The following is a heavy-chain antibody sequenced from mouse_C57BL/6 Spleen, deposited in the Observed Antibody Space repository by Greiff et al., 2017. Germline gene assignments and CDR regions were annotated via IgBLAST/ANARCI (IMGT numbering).Heavy chain of an antibody. CDR1: GYTFTSYG. Sequence: QVQLKQSGAELARPGASVKLSCKASGYTFTSYGISWVKQRTGQGLEWIGEIYPRSGNTYYNEKFKGKATLTADKSSSTAYMELRSLTSEDSAVYFCARRADYVSCDFDVWGTGTTVTVSS. CDR3: ARRADYVSCDFDV. CDR2: IYPRSGNT. J-gene: IGHJ1*03. D-gene: IGHD2-4*01. V-gene: IGHV1-81*01.